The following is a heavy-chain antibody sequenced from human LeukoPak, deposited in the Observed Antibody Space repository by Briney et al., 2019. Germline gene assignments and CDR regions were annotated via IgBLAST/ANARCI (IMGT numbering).Heavy chain of an antibody. Sequence: ASVKVSCTASGYTFTGYYMHWVRQAPGQGLEWMGWINPNSGGTNYAQKFQGRVTMTRDTSISTAYMELSRLRSDDTAVYYCARTIAPSSEFDYWGQGTLVTVSS. CDR2: INPNSGGT. J-gene: IGHJ4*02. D-gene: IGHD2/OR15-2a*01. CDR3: ARTIAPSSEFDY. V-gene: IGHV1-2*02. CDR1: GYTFTGYY.